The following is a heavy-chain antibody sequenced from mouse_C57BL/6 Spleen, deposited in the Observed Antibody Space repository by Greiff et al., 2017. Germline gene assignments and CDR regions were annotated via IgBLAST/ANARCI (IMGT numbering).Heavy chain of an antibody. CDR3: VRYGDLRYGSSPYYFDD. V-gene: IGHV1-53*01. CDR1: GYTFTSYW. J-gene: IGHJ2*01. D-gene: IGHD1-1*01. Sequence: QVQLQQPGTELVKPGASVKLSCKASGYTFTSYWMHWVKQRPGQGLEWIGNINPSNGATNYNEKFKNKSTLTVDKSSSTAYMQLSILTSEDSAVYYCVRYGDLRYGSSPYYFDDWGQGTTLTVSS. CDR2: INPSNGAT.